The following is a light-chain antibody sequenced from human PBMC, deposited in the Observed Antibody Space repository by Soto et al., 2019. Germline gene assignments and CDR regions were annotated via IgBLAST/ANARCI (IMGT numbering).Light chain of an antibody. CDR2: DVS. Sequence: QSALTQPASVSGSPGQSVTISCTGTSSDVGGYNYVSWYQQHPGKAPKLMIYDVSNRPSGVSNRFSGSKSGNTASLTSSGIQAEDEADYYCSSYTSGSIVVFGGGTKLTVL. CDR1: SSDVGGYNY. CDR3: SSYTSGSIVV. V-gene: IGLV2-14*01. J-gene: IGLJ2*01.